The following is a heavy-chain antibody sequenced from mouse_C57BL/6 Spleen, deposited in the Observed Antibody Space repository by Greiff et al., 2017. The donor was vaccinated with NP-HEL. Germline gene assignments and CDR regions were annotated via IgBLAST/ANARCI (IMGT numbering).Heavy chain of an antibody. J-gene: IGHJ1*03. Sequence: QVQLQQPGAELVRPGTSVKLSCKASGYTFTSYWMHWVKQRPGQGLEWIGVIDPSDSYTNYNQKFKGKATLTVDTSSSTAYMQLSSLTSEDSAVYYCAREHYYGSSPYFDVWGTGTTVTVSS. CDR1: GYTFTSYW. CDR2: IDPSDSYT. CDR3: AREHYYGSSPYFDV. V-gene: IGHV1-59*01. D-gene: IGHD1-1*01.